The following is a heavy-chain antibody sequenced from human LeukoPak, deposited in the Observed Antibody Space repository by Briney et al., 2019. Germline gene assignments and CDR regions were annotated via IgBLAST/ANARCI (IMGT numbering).Heavy chain of an antibody. CDR3: ARDADYGGSPDAFDV. CDR2: IYSGGTT. Sequence: PGGSLRLSCAASGFTVNSNHMSWVRQAPGKGLKWVSIIYSGGTTYYADSVKGRFTISRDNSKNSLYLQMNSLRAKDTAVYYCARDADYGGSPDAFDVWGRGTIVTVSS. J-gene: IGHJ3*01. D-gene: IGHD4-23*01. CDR1: GFTVNSNH. V-gene: IGHV3-53*01.